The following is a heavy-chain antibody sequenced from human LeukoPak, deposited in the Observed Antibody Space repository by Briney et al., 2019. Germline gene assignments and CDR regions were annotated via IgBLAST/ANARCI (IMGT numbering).Heavy chain of an antibody. CDR3: ARATALVDY. CDR1: GFTFSSYA. V-gene: IGHV3-30*04. CDR2: ISYDGSNK. D-gene: IGHD5-18*01. J-gene: IGHJ4*02. Sequence: GGSLRLSCAASGFTFSSYAMHWVRQAPGKGLEWVAVISYDGSNKYYADSVKGRFTISRDNSKNTLYLQMNSLRAEDTAVYCCARATALVDYWGQGTLVTVSS.